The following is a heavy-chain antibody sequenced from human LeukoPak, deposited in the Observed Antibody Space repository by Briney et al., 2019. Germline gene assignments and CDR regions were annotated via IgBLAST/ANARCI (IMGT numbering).Heavy chain of an antibody. J-gene: IGHJ4*02. CDR3: ARLRLRWDPFDC. Sequence: PGESLKISCQGSGYRFTSYWIGWVRQMPGKGLEWMGIIYPGDSDTRYSPSFQGQVTISADKSITTAYLQWSSLKASDTAMYYCARLRLRWDPFDCWGQGTLVTVSS. CDR2: IYPGDSDT. V-gene: IGHV5-51*01. D-gene: IGHD4-23*01. CDR1: GYRFTSYW.